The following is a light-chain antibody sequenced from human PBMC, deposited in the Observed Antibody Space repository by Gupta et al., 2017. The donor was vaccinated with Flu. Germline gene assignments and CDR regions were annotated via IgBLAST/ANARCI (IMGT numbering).Light chain of an antibody. CDR2: ATS. J-gene: IGKJ3*01. Sequence: GERVSLSCRASQSVGSSLAWYQQRPGQAPRLLIYATSFRATDIPARFSGSGSGTEFTLTINSLQSEDFALYYCQHYNNWPFTFGPGTKVDFK. CDR1: QSVGSS. CDR3: QHYNNWPFT. V-gene: IGKV3-15*01.